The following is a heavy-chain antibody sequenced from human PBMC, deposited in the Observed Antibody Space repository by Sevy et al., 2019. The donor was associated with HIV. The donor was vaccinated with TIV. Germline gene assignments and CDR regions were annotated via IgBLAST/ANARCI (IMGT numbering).Heavy chain of an antibody. Sequence: GGFLRLSCAASGFTFSDYYMSWIRQAPGKGLEWVSYISSSSSYTNYADSVKGRFTISRDNAKNSLYLQMNSLRAEDTAVYYCARAVVVAATPGAFDIWGQGTMVTASS. D-gene: IGHD2-15*01. CDR2: ISSSSSYT. CDR3: ARAVVVAATPGAFDI. V-gene: IGHV3-11*06. J-gene: IGHJ3*02. CDR1: GFTFSDYY.